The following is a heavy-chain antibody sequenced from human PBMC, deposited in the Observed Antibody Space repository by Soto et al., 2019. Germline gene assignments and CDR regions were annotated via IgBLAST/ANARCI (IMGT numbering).Heavy chain of an antibody. J-gene: IGHJ6*02. D-gene: IGHD2-2*02. V-gene: IGHV1-18*04. CDR1: GYTFTSYG. CDR2: ISAYNGNT. CDR3: TRDGGYCSGTSCYSGADYYYGMDV. Sequence: ASVKVSCKASGYTFTSYGISWVRQAPGQGLEWMGWISAYNGNTNYAQKLQGRVTMTTDTSTSTAYMELRSLRSDDTAVYYCTRDGGYCSGTSCYSGADYYYGMDVWGQGTTVTVSS.